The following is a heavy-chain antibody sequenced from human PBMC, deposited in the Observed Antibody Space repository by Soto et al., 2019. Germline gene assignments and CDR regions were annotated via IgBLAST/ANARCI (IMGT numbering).Heavy chain of an antibody. CDR2: IYSGGST. CDR1: GFTVSSNY. Sequence: GGSLRLSCAASGFTVSSNYMSWVRQAPGKGLEWVSVIYSGGSTYYADSVKGRFTISRDNSKNTLYLQMNSLRAEDTAVYYCASHYYYYYGMDVWGQGTTVTVSS. V-gene: IGHV3-53*01. J-gene: IGHJ6*02. CDR3: ASHYYYYYGMDV.